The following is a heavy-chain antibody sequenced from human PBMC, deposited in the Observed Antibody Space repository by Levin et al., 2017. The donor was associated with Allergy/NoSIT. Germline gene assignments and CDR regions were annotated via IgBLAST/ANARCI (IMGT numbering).Heavy chain of an antibody. D-gene: IGHD6-13*01. V-gene: IGHV3-21*01. CDR3: AGGIAAAGTQDY. Sequence: GESLKISCAASGFTFSSYSMNWVRQAPGKGLEWVSSISSSSSYIYYADSVKGRFTISRDNAKNSLYLQMNSLRAEDTAVYYCAGGIAAAGTQDYWGQGTLVTVSS. J-gene: IGHJ4*02. CDR1: GFTFSSYS. CDR2: ISSSSSYI.